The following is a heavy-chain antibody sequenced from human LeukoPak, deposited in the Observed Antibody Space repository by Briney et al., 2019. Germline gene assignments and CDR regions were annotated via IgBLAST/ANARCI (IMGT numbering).Heavy chain of an antibody. V-gene: IGHV3-30*02. D-gene: IGHD3-9*01. CDR1: GFTFSDYS. CDR3: AKPVLRYFDWDSGDY. J-gene: IGHJ4*02. CDR2: IRYDGSNK. Sequence: GGSLRLSCAASGFTFSDYSMNWVRQAPGKGLEWVAFIRYDGSNKYYADSVKGRFTISRDNSKNTLYLQMNSLRAEDTAVYYCAKPVLRYFDWDSGDYWGQGTLVTVSS.